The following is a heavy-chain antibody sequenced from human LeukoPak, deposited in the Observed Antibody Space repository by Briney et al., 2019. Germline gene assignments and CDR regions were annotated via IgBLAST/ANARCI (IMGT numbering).Heavy chain of an antibody. D-gene: IGHD6-19*01. J-gene: IGHJ6*03. CDR3: AREQWLYYMDV. V-gene: IGHV1-46*01. Sequence: ASVKVSCKASGYTFTSYYMHWVRQAPGQGLEWMGIINPSGGSTSYAQKFQGRVNMTRDMSTSTVYMELSSLRSEDTAVYYCAREQWLYYMDVWGKGTTVTVSS. CDR2: INPSGGST. CDR1: GYTFTSYY.